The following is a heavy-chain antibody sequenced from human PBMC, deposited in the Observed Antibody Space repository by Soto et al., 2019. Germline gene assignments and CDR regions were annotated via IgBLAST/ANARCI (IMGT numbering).Heavy chain of an antibody. CDR1: GYTFRRHW. CDR2: IDPSDSYT. V-gene: IGHV5-10-1*01. Sequence: GESLKISCQGSGYTFRRHWISWVRQKPGQGLEWMGRIDPSDSYTKYSPSFEGHVTISVDETLNTAYLQWASLQTSDTAIYYCVTEGVDCTSDNCNSARNWFDSWGQGTPVTVSS. CDR3: VTEGVDCTSDNCNSARNWFDS. J-gene: IGHJ5*01. D-gene: IGHD2-2*01.